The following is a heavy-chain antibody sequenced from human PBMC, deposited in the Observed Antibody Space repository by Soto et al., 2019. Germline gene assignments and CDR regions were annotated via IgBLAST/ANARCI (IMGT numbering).Heavy chain of an antibody. J-gene: IGHJ1*01. V-gene: IGHV4-59*08. CDR3: AGPSVYFQH. CDR2: IYYSGST. CDR1: GVSLTTYY. Sequence: QVQLQESGPGLVKPSETLSLTCTVSGVSLTTYYWSWIRQPPGKGLEWVGFIYYSGSTNYNPSFKSRVTISVDTSKNQFSLKLSSVTAADTAVYYCAGPSVYFQHWGQGTLVTVSS.